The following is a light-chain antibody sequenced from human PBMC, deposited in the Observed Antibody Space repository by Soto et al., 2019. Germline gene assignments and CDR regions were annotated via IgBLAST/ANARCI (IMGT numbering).Light chain of an antibody. Sequence: EIVLTQSPGTLSLYTGERATLSCRASQNVDSNYLAWYQQKPGQAPRIIIFGASGRATGIPDRFSGSGSGTDFTLTISRLEPEDFAVYHCQQYDSSPTFGQGTKVDI. CDR2: GAS. J-gene: IGKJ1*01. CDR3: QQYDSSPT. V-gene: IGKV3-20*01. CDR1: QNVDSNY.